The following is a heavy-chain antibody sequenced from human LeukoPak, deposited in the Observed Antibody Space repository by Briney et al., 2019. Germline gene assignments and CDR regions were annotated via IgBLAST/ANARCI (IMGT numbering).Heavy chain of an antibody. J-gene: IGHJ4*02. CDR1: GFTFNNVW. CDR3: MLGSGSYDSSDFDY. Sequence: GGSPRLSCAASGFTFNNVWMNWGRQAPGKGLEWVGRNKSKTNGGTTEYAAPVKGRFTILRDDSKNTLYLQMNSLKTEDTAVYYCMLGSGSYDSSDFDYWGQGTLVTVSS. D-gene: IGHD3-22*01. V-gene: IGHV3-15*07. CDR2: NKSKTNGGTT.